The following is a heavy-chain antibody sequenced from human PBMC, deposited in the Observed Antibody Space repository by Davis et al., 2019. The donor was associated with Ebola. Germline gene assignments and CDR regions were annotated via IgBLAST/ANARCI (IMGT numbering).Heavy chain of an antibody. J-gene: IGHJ6*02. CDR3: AGSDGSYYYYGMDV. D-gene: IGHD5-24*01. CDR1: GFTFSSYA. Sequence: GESLKISCVGSGFTFSSYAMHWVRQAPGKGLEWVAVISYDGSNKYYADSVKGRFTISRDNSKNTLYLQMNSLRAEDTAVYYCAGSDGSYYYYGMDVWGQGTTVTVSS. CDR2: ISYDGSNK. V-gene: IGHV3-30-3*01.